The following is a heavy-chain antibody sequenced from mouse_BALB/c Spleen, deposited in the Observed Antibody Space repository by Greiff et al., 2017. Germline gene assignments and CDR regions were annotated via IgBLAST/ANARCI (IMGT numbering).Heavy chain of an antibody. J-gene: IGHJ1*01. V-gene: IGHV5-4*02. Sequence: EVQRVESGGGLVKPGGSLKLSCAASGFTFSDYYMYWVRQTPEKRLEWVATISDGGSYTYYPDSVKGRFTISRDNAKNNLYLQMSSLKSEDTAMYYCARGGDRYFDVWGAGTTVTVSS. CDR1: GFTFSDYY. CDR3: ARGGDRYFDV. CDR2: ISDGGSYT.